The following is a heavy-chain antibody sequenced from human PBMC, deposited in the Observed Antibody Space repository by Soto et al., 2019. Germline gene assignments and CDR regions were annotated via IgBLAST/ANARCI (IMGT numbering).Heavy chain of an antibody. J-gene: IGHJ4*02. CDR3: ARASTPGYFDY. V-gene: IGHV3-66*01. CDR2: IYSGGST. CDR1: GFIVSSNY. Sequence: PGGSLRLSCAASGFIVSSNYMSWVRQAPGKGLEWVSVIYSGGSTYYADSVKGRFTISRDNSKNTLYLQMNSLRAEDTAVYYCARASTPGYFDYWGQGALVTVSS.